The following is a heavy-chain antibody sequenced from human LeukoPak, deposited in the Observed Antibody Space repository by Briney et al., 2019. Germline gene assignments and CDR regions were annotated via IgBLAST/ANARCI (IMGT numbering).Heavy chain of an antibody. J-gene: IGHJ4*02. Sequence: GGSLRLSCTASGFTFGDYAMSWFRQAPGKGLEWVGFIRSKAYGGTTEYAASVKGRFTISRDDSKSIAYLQMNSLKTEDTAVYYCTRDRPLYCSSTSCYASDYWGQGTLVTVSS. V-gene: IGHV3-49*03. CDR1: GFTFGDYA. CDR3: TRDRPLYCSSTSCYASDY. CDR2: IRSKAYGGTT. D-gene: IGHD2-2*01.